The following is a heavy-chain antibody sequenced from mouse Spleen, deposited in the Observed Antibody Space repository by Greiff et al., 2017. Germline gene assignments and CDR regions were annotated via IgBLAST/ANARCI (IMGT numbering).Heavy chain of an antibody. CDR3: ARSYDGYLDY. D-gene: IGHD2-3*01. J-gene: IGHJ2*01. Sequence: QVQLQQSGPELVKPGASVKISCKASGYSFTSYYIHWVKQRPGQGLEWIGWIYPGSGNTKYNEKFKGKATLTADTSSSTAYMQLSSLTSEDSAVYYCARSYDGYLDYWGQGTTLTVSS. V-gene: IGHV1-66*01. CDR2: IYPGSGNT. CDR1: GYSFTSYY.